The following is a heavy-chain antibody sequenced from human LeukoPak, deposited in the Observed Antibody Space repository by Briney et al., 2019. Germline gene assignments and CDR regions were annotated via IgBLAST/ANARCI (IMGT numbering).Heavy chain of an antibody. Sequence: PGGSLRLSCAASGFTFNDYYMNWIRQAPGKGLEWVSYISSSGSSIHYADSVKGRFTISRDNAKNSLFLQMNSLRAEDTAVYYCARAWGGKDFDYWGQGTLVTVSS. V-gene: IGHV3-11*01. CDR2: ISSSGSSI. J-gene: IGHJ4*02. D-gene: IGHD1-26*01. CDR1: GFTFNDYY. CDR3: ARAWGGKDFDY.